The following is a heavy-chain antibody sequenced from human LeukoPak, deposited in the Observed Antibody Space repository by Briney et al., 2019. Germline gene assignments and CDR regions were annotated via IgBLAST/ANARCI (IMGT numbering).Heavy chain of an antibody. CDR2: ISGGGSST. D-gene: IGHD6-19*01. CDR3: AKAMYSSGWDDLDY. Sequence: PGGSLRLSCAASGFTFSSYAMSWVRQAPGKGLEWASAISGGGSSTHYADSVKGRFTISRDNSKNTLYFQMNSLRAEDTAVYYCAKAMYSSGWDDLDYWGQGTLVTVSS. J-gene: IGHJ4*02. V-gene: IGHV3-23*01. CDR1: GFTFSSYA.